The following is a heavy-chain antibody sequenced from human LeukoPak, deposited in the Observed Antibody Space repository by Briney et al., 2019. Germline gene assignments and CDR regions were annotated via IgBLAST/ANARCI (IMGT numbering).Heavy chain of an antibody. D-gene: IGHD4-11*01. CDR2: IYYSGST. V-gene: IGHV4-31*03. CDR1: GGSISSGGYY. Sequence: MPSETLSLTCTVSGGSISSGGYYWSWIRQHPGKGLEWIGYIYYSGSTYYNPSLKSRVTISVDTSKNQFSLKLSSVTAADTAVYHCAREGSDYSNYGSGFDPWGQGTLVTVSS. CDR3: AREGSDYSNYGSGFDP. J-gene: IGHJ5*02.